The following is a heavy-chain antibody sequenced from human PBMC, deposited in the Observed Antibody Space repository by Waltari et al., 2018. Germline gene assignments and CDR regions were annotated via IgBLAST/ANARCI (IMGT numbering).Heavy chain of an antibody. V-gene: IGHV3-21*01. Sequence: EVQLVESGGGLVKPGGSLRLSCAASGFTFSSNSMKWVRQAPGKGLEWVSSISSSSSYIYYADSVKGRFTISRDNAKNSLYLQMNSLRAEDTAVYYCAREVDDILTGPSGGAFDIWGQGTMVTVSS. D-gene: IGHD3-9*01. J-gene: IGHJ3*02. CDR2: ISSSSSYI. CDR1: GFTFSSNS. CDR3: AREVDDILTGPSGGAFDI.